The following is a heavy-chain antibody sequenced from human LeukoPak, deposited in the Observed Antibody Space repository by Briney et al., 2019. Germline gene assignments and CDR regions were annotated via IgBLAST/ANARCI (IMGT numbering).Heavy chain of an antibody. D-gene: IGHD3-16*01. V-gene: IGHV4-39*07. CDR3: ARWRVSLAFDP. J-gene: IGHJ5*02. CDR1: GGSISTSNYY. Sequence: SETLSLTCTVSGGSISTSNYYWGWIRQPPGKGLGWIGNIFYSGSTYYSPSLESRVTISVDKSKNQFSLKLSSVTAADTAVYYCARWRVSLAFDPWGQGTLVTVSS. CDR2: IFYSGST.